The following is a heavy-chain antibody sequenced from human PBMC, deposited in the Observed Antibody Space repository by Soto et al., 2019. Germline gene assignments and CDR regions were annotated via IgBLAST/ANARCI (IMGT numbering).Heavy chain of an antibody. CDR1: GFTFSSYS. CDR2: ISSSSSYI. V-gene: IGHV3-21*01. Sequence: GGSLRLSCAASGFTFSSYSMNWVRQAPGKGLEWVSSISSSSSYIYYADSVKGRFTISRDNAKNSLTLQMNSLRAEDTAVYYCARDQAPYYGMDVWGQGTTVTVSS. J-gene: IGHJ6*02. CDR3: ARDQAPYYGMDV.